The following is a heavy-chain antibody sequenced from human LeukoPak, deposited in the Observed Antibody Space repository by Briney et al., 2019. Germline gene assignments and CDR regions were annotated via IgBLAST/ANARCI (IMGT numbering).Heavy chain of an antibody. CDR1: GFTFSSYA. CDR3: AREHYYGSGSYFDY. Sequence: GGSLRLSCAASGFTFSSYAMHWVRQAPGRGLEYVSAISSNGGSTYYANSVKGRFTISRDNSKNTLYLQMGSLRAEDMAVYYCAREHYYGSGSYFDYWGQGTLVTVSS. D-gene: IGHD3-10*01. V-gene: IGHV3-64*01. J-gene: IGHJ4*02. CDR2: ISSNGGST.